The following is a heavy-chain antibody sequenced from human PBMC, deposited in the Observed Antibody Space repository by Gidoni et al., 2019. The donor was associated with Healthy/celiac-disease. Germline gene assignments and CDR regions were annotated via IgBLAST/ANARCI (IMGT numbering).Heavy chain of an antibody. CDR1: GFTFIDYY. J-gene: IGHJ1*01. CDR3: ATHYYDSSGYYAGYFQH. V-gene: IGHV3-11*06. Sequence: QVQLVESGGGLVKPGGSLRLSCAASGFTFIDYYMSWIRQAPGKGLEWVSYISSSSSYTNYADAVKGRFTISRDNAKNSLYLQMNSLRAEDTAVYYCATHYYDSSGYYAGYFQHWGQGTLVTVSS. CDR2: ISSSSSYT. D-gene: IGHD3-22*01.